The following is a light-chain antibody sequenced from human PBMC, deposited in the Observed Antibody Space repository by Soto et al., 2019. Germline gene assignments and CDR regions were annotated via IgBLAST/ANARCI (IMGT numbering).Light chain of an antibody. CDR1: QSISSY. J-gene: IGKJ5*01. Sequence: DIQMTQSPSSLSASVGDRVTITCRASQSISSYLNWYQQKPGKAPKRLIYAASSLQSGVPSSFSGSGSGTDFTLTISSLQPEDVATDYCQQSYSTPRSTFGQGTRLEIK. CDR3: QQSYSTPRST. CDR2: AAS. V-gene: IGKV1-39*01.